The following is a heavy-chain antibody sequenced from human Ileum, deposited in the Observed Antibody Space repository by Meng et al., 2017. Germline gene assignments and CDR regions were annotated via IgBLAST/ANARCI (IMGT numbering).Heavy chain of an antibody. Sequence: GGSLRLSCAASGFTFSNYEMNWVSQAPGKGLEWVSYISSSGSTIYYADSVKGRFTISRDNAKSSLYLQMDSLRAEDTAVYYCARALSSSGWYGAYWGQGTLVTVSS. CDR1: GFTFSNYE. D-gene: IGHD6-19*01. CDR3: ARALSSSGWYGAY. CDR2: ISSSGSTI. V-gene: IGHV3-48*03. J-gene: IGHJ4*02.